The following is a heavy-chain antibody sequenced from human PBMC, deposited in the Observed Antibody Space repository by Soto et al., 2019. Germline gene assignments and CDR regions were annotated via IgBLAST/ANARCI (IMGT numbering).Heavy chain of an antibody. CDR3: ARNPVNYYDSSGPVSWFDP. CDR2: ISAYKGNT. J-gene: IGHJ5*02. CDR1: DYTFTIYG. V-gene: IGHV1-18*01. Sequence: SVKVCCKSSDYTFTIYGIIWVRQSPGQGLVSMGWISAYKGNTNYAQKLQGRVTMTTDTSTSTAYMELRSLRSDDTAVYYCARNPVNYYDSSGPVSWFDPWGQGTLVTVSS. D-gene: IGHD3-22*01.